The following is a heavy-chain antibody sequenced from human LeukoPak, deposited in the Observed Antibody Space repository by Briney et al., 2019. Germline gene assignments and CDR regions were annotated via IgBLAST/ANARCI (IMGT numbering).Heavy chain of an antibody. J-gene: IGHJ4*02. V-gene: IGHV5-51*01. CDR2: IYPGDSDT. Sequence: GESLKISCKGSGYRFSDFWIVWVRQMPGQGLEWMGIIYPGDSDTRYSPSFQGQVTISADKSISTAYLQWSSLKASDTAMYYCARALGYCSGGSCYLPYYFDYWGQGTLVTVSS. D-gene: IGHD2-15*01. CDR3: ARALGYCSGGSCYLPYYFDY. CDR1: GYRFSDFW.